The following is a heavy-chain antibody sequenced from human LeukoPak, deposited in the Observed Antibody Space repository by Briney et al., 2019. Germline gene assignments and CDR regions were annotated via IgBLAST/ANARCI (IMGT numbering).Heavy chain of an antibody. J-gene: IGHJ4*02. V-gene: IGHV3-30*03. CDR2: ISYDGSNK. CDR1: GFTFSSYG. Sequence: PGRSLRLSCAASGFTFSSYGMHWVRQAPGKGLEWVAVISYDGSNKYYADSVKGRFTNSRDNSKNTLYLQMNSLRAEDTAVYYCARYGPEVYYFDYWGQGTLVTVSS. D-gene: IGHD4-17*01. CDR3: ARYGPEVYYFDY.